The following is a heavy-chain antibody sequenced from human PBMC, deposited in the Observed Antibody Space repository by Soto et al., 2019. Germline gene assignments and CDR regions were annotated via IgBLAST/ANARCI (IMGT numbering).Heavy chain of an antibody. CDR1: GGTISGYY. Sequence: PSETLSLTCSVSGGTISGYYCTWIRQPAWKGLEWIGRIYSSGNTKYNPSLQSRVTMSLDTSNNQFSLRVTSVTAADTAVYYCARGQRFYDLFDPGCQGTLVTVSS. CDR2: IYSSGNT. J-gene: IGHJ5*02. V-gene: IGHV4-4*07. CDR3: ARGQRFYDLFDP. D-gene: IGHD3-3*01.